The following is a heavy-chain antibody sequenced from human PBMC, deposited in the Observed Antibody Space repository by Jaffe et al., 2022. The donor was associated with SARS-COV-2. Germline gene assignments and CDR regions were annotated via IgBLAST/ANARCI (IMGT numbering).Heavy chain of an antibody. CDR3: ARVTTIPNWFDP. V-gene: IGHV3-23*01. D-gene: IGHD4-17*01. CDR1: GFTFSSYA. CDR2: ISGSGDNI. J-gene: IGHJ5*02. Sequence: EVQLLESGGGLVQPGGSLRLSCVASGFTFSSYAMTWVRQAPGKGLEWVLGISGSGDNIYYADSLQGRFTISRDNSKNTLYLQMNSLRAEDTAVYYCARVTTIPNWFDPWGQGTLVTVSS.